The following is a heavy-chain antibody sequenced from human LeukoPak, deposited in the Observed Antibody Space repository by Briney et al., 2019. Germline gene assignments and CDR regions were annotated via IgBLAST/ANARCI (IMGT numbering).Heavy chain of an antibody. CDR2: IIHSGST. J-gene: IGHJ4*02. CDR1: GGSISSGAYY. Sequence: SQTLSLTCTVSGGSISSGAYYWSWIRQHPGKGLKWIGYIIHSGSTYYNPSLKSRITISLDTSKNQFSLNLTSVTAADTAVYYCARGSTYADYVFDYWGPGTLVTVSS. V-gene: IGHV4-31*03. CDR3: ARGSTYADYVFDY. D-gene: IGHD4-17*01.